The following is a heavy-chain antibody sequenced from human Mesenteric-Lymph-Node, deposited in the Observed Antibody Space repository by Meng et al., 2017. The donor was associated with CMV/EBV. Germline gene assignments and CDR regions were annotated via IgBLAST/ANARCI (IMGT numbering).Heavy chain of an antibody. CDR2: TYYRSKWYS. D-gene: IGHD7-27*01. V-gene: IGHV6-1*01. CDR1: GDSVSSKSAA. CDR3: ARSAGDLDY. Sequence: TCAISGDSVSSKSAAWNWIRQSPSRGLEWLGRTYYRSKWYSEYAESVKRRITINPDTSKNQFSLQLNSVTPEDTAVYYCARSAGDLDYWGQGTLVTVSS. J-gene: IGHJ4*02.